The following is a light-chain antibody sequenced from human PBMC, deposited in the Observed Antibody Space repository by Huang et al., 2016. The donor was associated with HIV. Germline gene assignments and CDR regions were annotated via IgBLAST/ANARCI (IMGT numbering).Light chain of an antibody. CDR3: QQYYNYPLT. Sequence: AIRITQSPSSLSASTGDRVTITCRASQGISTYLAWYQQKPGKAPRLLIDGASTLQSGVPSRFSGSGSGTDFTLTISCLQSEDFAAYYCQQYYNYPLTFGGGTKVEIK. J-gene: IGKJ4*01. V-gene: IGKV1-8*01. CDR1: QGISTY. CDR2: GAS.